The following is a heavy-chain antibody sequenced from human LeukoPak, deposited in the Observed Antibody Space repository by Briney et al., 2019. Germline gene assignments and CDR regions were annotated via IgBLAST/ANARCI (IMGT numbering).Heavy chain of an antibody. Sequence: PSETLSLTCTVSGGSISSTGYYWGWIRQPPGKGLEWIGSLYYSGSTYCNPSLKSRVTISVDTSKNQLSLKLSSVTASDTAVYYCARSVYSTNVDSWGQGTLVTVSS. J-gene: IGHJ4*02. CDR1: GGSISSTGYY. V-gene: IGHV4-39*01. CDR3: ARSVYSTNVDS. CDR2: LYYSGST. D-gene: IGHD6-13*01.